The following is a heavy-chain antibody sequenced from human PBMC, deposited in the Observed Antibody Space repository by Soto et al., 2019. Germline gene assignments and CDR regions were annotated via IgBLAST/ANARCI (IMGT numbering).Heavy chain of an antibody. CDR1: GYSFTNND. CDR2: MNPGSGDT. D-gene: IGHD3-16*01. V-gene: IGHV1-8*01. Sequence: GAAVKVSCKASGYSFTNNDVRGVGQATRQGLEWMERMNPGSGDTGYAQKFQGRVTMTRDISIATAYMALSSLRSADTDIYYCARMETFGSLNWFDPWGQGTLVTVSS. J-gene: IGHJ5*02. CDR3: ARMETFGSLNWFDP.